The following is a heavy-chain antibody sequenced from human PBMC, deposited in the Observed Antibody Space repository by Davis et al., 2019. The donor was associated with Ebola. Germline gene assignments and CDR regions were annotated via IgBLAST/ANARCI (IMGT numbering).Heavy chain of an antibody. D-gene: IGHD3-10*01. Sequence: GESLKISCAASGFTFSSYGMHWVRQAPGKGLAWVAVIWYDGSNKYYADSVKGRFTISRDNSKSTLYLQMNSLRAEDTAVYYCARRGEASPASGKYYFDYWGQGTLVTVSS. CDR1: GFTFSSYG. V-gene: IGHV3-33*01. CDR2: IWYDGSNK. CDR3: ARRGEASPASGKYYFDY. J-gene: IGHJ4*02.